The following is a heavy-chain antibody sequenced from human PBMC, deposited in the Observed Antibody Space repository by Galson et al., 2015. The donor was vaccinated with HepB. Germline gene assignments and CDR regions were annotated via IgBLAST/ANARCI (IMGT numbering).Heavy chain of an antibody. CDR2: IGSKADSYAT. CDR1: GFTFSGSA. J-gene: IGHJ4*02. Sequence: SLRLSCATSGFTFSGSAIHWVRQASGRGLEWVGRIGSKADSYATAYTASVKGRFTISGDDSRNTAYLQMNRLKTEDTAVYYCIRMGNIAGYSSSWGQGTLVTVSS. D-gene: IGHD6-13*01. CDR3: IRMGNIAGYSSS. V-gene: IGHV3-73*01.